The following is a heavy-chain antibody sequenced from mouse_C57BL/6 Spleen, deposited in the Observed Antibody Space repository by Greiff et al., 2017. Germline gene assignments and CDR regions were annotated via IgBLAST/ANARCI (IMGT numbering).Heavy chain of an antibody. CDR3: AGYDYDVYYFGY. Sequence: QVQLQQPGAELVKPGASVKMSCKASGYTFTSYWITWVKQRPGQGLEWIGDIYPGSGSTNYNEKFKSKATLTVDTSSSTAYMQLSSLTSEDSAVYYCAGYDYDVYYFGYWGQGTTLTVSS. D-gene: IGHD2-4*01. J-gene: IGHJ2*01. V-gene: IGHV1-55*01. CDR2: IYPGSGST. CDR1: GYTFTSYW.